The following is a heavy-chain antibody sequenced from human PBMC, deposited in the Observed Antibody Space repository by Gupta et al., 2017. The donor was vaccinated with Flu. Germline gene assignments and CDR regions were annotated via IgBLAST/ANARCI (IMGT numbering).Heavy chain of an antibody. CDR3: ARSKSRSGWFDY. D-gene: IGHD6-19*01. J-gene: IGHJ4*02. Sequence: EVQLVVSGGGLVKPGGSVRLPCAASGFPFSRYSMNGVRQAPGKGLEWVSSISSSSSYIYYADSVKGRFTISRDNAKNSLYLQMNSLRAEDTAVYYCARSKSRSGWFDYWGQGTLVTGSS. V-gene: IGHV3-21*01. CDR1: GFPFSRYS. CDR2: ISSSSSYI.